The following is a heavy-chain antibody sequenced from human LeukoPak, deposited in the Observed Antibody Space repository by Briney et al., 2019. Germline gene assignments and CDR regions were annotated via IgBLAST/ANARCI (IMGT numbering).Heavy chain of an antibody. V-gene: IGHV3-48*01. D-gene: IGHD3-16*02. CDR2: ISSSSSTI. CDR3: ARGMITFGGVIALDY. CDR1: GFTFSSYA. Sequence: GGSLRLSCAASGFTFSSYAMHWVRQAPGKGLEWVSYISSSSSTIYYADSVKGRFTISRDNAKNSLYLQMNSLRAEDTAVYYCARGMITFGGVIALDYWGQGTLVTVSS. J-gene: IGHJ4*02.